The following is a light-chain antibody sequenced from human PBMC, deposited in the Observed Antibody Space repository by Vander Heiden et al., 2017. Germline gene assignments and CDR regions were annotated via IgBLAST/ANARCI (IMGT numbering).Light chain of an antibody. CDR1: KLGNKY. Sequence: SYELTQPPSVSVSPGQTASITCSGDKLGNKYACWYQQKSGQSPVLIIYQDTKRASGIHERFSGSNSGNTATLTISGTQGMDEADYYCKAWDSSIAVFGGGTKLTVL. J-gene: IGLJ2*01. CDR3: KAWDSSIAV. CDR2: QDT. V-gene: IGLV3-1*01.